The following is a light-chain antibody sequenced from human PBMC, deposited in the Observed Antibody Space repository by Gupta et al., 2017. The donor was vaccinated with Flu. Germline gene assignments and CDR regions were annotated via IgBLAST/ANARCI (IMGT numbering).Light chain of an antibody. V-gene: IGKV1-33*01. Sequence: DIQMTQSPPSLSASVGDRVTITCQASQDISNYLNWYQQKPGKAPKLLIYDASNLETGVPSRFSGSVSGTDFTFTISSLQPEDIATYYCQQYDNLPTFGGGTKVEIK. CDR2: DAS. CDR3: QQYDNLPT. CDR1: QDISNY. J-gene: IGKJ4*01.